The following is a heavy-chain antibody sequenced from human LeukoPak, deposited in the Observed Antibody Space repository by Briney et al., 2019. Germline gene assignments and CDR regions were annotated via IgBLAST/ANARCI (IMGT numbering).Heavy chain of an antibody. Sequence: GSLRLSCAASGLTFSSYAMHWVRQAPGKGLEWVTLISHDGSTKYIADSVKGRFTISRDNSKNTLYLQMNGLRVDDTAVYFCASSGDSSSWFYFDYWGQGTLVTVSS. V-gene: IGHV3-30*16. D-gene: IGHD6-13*01. CDR3: ASSGDSSSWFYFDY. J-gene: IGHJ4*02. CDR1: GLTFSSYA. CDR2: ISHDGSTK.